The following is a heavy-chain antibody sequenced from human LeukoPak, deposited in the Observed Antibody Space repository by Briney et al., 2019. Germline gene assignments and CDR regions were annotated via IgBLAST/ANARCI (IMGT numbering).Heavy chain of an antibody. Sequence: SETLSLTCTVSGGSISSYYWSWIRQPAGKGLEWIGRIYTSGSTNYNPSLKSRVTISVDTSKNQFSLKLSSVTAADTAVYYCARGGPNYYDSSGYLDYWGQGTLVTVSS. CDR3: ARGGPNYYDSSGYLDY. D-gene: IGHD3-22*01. CDR2: IYTSGST. J-gene: IGHJ4*02. CDR1: GGSISSYY. V-gene: IGHV4-4*07.